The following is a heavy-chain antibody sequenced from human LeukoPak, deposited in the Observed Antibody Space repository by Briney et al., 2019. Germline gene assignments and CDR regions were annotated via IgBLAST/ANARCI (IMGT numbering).Heavy chain of an antibody. V-gene: IGHV3-23*01. J-gene: IGHJ4*02. CDR1: EFTFSSYA. D-gene: IGHD5-18*01. CDR3: AKGNGYSYGRYYFDY. CDR2: ITASGGNT. Sequence: GGSLRLSCAASEFTFSSYAMSWVRQAPGKGLEWDSAITASGGNTYYADSVKGRFTISRDNSKNTLYLQVNSLRAEDTAVYYCAKGNGYSYGRYYFDYWGQGTLVTVSS.